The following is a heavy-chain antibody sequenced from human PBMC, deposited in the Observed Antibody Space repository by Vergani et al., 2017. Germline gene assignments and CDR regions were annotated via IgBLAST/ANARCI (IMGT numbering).Heavy chain of an antibody. J-gene: IGHJ6*02. V-gene: IGHV3-53*01. D-gene: IGHD2-15*01. Sequence: EVQLVESGGGLIQPGGSLRLSCAASGFTVSSNYMSWVRQAPGKGLEWVSVIYSGGNTYDADSVKGRFTISRDNSKNTLYLQMNSLRAEDTAVYYCARPRAYGSGDSCYSGYYYGMDVWGQGTTVTVSS. CDR1: GFTVSSNY. CDR2: IYSGGNT. CDR3: ARPRAYGSGDSCYSGYYYGMDV.